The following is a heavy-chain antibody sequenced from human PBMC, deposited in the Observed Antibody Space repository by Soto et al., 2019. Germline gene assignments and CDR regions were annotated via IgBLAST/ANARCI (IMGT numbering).Heavy chain of an antibody. D-gene: IGHD6-19*01. CDR2: ISHDGINK. Sequence: QVRLVESGGGVVQPGRSLRLSCTASGFSFSSYAMYWFRQPPGKGLEWVAVISHDGINKHYADSVKGRVTVSRDNSKHTLDLQLNSQRGEDTAMYYCARDMYSSDYFVKWFEPWGQGTLVTVSS. J-gene: IGHJ5*02. V-gene: IGHV3-30-3*01. CDR1: GFSFSSYA. CDR3: ARDMYSSDYFVKWFEP.